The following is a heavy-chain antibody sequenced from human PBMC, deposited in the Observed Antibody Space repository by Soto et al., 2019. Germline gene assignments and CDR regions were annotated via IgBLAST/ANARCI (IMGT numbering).Heavy chain of an antibody. Sequence: ETLSLTCAVSGYSISSSNWWGWVRQPPGRGLEWIGYISYSGTTYYNPSLKSRVTMSIDTSKNQFSLDLSSVTAVDAAVYYCAKNTGGTRGPYFDYSGQGTPVTVSS. CDR3: AKNTGGTRGPYFDY. V-gene: IGHV4-28*01. CDR1: GYSISSSNW. J-gene: IGHJ4*02. D-gene: IGHD1-1*01. CDR2: ISYSGTT.